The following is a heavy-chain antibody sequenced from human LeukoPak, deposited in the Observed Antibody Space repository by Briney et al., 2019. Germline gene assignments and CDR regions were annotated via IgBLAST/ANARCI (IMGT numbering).Heavy chain of an antibody. CDR2: ISDSGGST. J-gene: IGHJ6*02. D-gene: IGHD3-10*01. CDR1: GLTFSNYA. CDR3: AKVPYSDYGSGRPPFMDA. Sequence: GGSLRLSCAASGLTFSNYAMNWVRQAPGKGLEWVSYISDSGGSTHYADSVRGRFIISRDNSKHTLYLQMNSLRAEDTAVYYCAKVPYSDYGSGRPPFMDAWGQGTTVAISS. V-gene: IGHV3-23*01.